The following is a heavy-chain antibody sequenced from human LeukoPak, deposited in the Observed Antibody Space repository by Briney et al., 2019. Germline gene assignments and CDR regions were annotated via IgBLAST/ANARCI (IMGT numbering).Heavy chain of an antibody. J-gene: IGHJ3*02. V-gene: IGHV4-39*07. CDR3: ARDFDAFDI. CDR1: GGSISSSSYY. CDR2: IYYSGST. Sequence: PSETLSLTCTVSGGSISSSSYYWGWIRQPPGKGLEWIRSIYYSGSTYYNPSLKSRVTISVDTSKNQFSLKLSSVTAADTAVYYCARDFDAFDIWGQGTMVTVSS.